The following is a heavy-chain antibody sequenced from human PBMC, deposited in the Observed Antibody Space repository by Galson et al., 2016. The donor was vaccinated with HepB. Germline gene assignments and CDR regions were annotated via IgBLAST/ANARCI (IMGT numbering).Heavy chain of an antibody. CDR2: IIPIFGTA. CDR3: AGAAGSSWYGPRFSSFDP. V-gene: IGHV1-69*06. J-gene: IGHJ5*02. Sequence: SVKVSCKASGGTFNSYIINWVRQAPGQGLEWMGGIIPIFGTANYAEHFQGRVTISADKSTNIAYMAVSSLRSEDTAVYYCAGAAGSSWYGPRFSSFDPWGQGTLVTVSS. CDR1: GGTFNSYI. D-gene: IGHD6-13*01.